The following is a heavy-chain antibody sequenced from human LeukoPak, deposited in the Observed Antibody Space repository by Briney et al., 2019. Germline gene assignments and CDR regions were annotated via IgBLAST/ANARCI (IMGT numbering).Heavy chain of an antibody. CDR1: GYTFTGYY. Sequence: GASVKVSCKASGYTFTGYYMHWVRQAPGQGLEWMGWINPNSGGTNYAQKFQGRVTMTRNTSISTAYMELSSLRSEDTAVYYCARGCRRGGLRGATKNRYYYYYMDVWGKGTTVTISS. J-gene: IGHJ6*03. D-gene: IGHD6-25*01. CDR2: INPNSGGT. CDR3: ARGCRRGGLRGATKNRYYYYYMDV. V-gene: IGHV1-2*02.